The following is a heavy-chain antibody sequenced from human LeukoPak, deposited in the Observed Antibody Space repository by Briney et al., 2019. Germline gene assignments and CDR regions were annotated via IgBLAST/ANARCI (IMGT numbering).Heavy chain of an antibody. CDR2: INPNSGGT. CDR1: GYTFTGYY. CDR3: AHSNNYYDSSGYGFSLDI. V-gene: IGHV1-2*02. J-gene: IGHJ3*02. Sequence: ASVKVSCKASGYTFTGYYMHWVRQAPGQGLEWMGWINPNSGGTNYAQKFQGRVTMTRDTSISTAYMELSRLRSDDTAVYYCAHSNNYYDSSGYGFSLDIWGQGTMVTVSS. D-gene: IGHD3-22*01.